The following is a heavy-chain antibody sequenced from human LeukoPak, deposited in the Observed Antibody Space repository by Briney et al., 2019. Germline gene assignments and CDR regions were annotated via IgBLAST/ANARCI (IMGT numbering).Heavy chain of an antibody. D-gene: IGHD3-10*01. CDR2: VYHTGST. J-gene: IGHJ4*02. V-gene: IGHV4-30-2*01. Sequence: SETLSLTCAVSGGSISSGDYPWSWIRQPPGEGPEWIGHVYHTGSTQHNPSLKSRVTLSVDRSKSQFSLRLSSVTAADTAVYYCARQASGSYYMDYWGQGILVTVSS. CDR3: ARQASGSYYMDY. CDR1: GGSISSGDYP.